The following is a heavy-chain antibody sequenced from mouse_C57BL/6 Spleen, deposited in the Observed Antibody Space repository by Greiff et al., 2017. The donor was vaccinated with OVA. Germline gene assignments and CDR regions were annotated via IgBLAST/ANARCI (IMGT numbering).Heavy chain of an antibody. V-gene: IGHV2-5*01. Sequence: VKLQQSGPGLVQPSQSLSITCTVSGFSLTSYGVHWVRQSPGKGLEWLGVIWRGGSTDYNAAFMSRLSITKDNSKSQVFFKMNSLQADDTAIYYCAKNCYDYDGGYYFDYWGQGTTLTVSS. J-gene: IGHJ2*01. CDR2: IWRGGST. CDR1: GFSLTSYG. D-gene: IGHD2-4*01. CDR3: AKNCYDYDGGYYFDY.